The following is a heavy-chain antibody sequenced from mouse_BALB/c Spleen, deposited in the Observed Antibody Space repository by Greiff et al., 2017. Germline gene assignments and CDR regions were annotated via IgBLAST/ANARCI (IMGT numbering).Heavy chain of an antibody. Sequence: QVQLQQSGAELARPGASVKLSCKASGYTFTSYWMQWVKQRPGQGLEWIGAIYPGDGDTRYTQKFKGKATLTADKSSSTAYMQLSSLASEDSAVYYCASDYRYGLDYWGQGTSVTVSS. CDR1: GYTFTSYW. D-gene: IGHD2-14*01. V-gene: IGHV1-87*01. CDR2: IYPGDGDT. J-gene: IGHJ4*01. CDR3: ASDYRYGLDY.